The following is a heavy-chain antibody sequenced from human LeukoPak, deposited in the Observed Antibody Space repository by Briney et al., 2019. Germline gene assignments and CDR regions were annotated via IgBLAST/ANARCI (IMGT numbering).Heavy chain of an antibody. J-gene: IGHJ4*02. D-gene: IGHD1-26*01. CDR1: GYTFTTYD. CDR2: MNPNSGNT. Sequence: GASVKVSCKASGYTFTTYDINWVRQATGQGLEWMGWMNPNSGNTGCAQKFQGRVTMTRNTSISTAYMELSSLRSEDTAVYYCARGDRQAGGSYGNWGQGTLVTVSS. CDR3: ARGDRQAGGSYGN. V-gene: IGHV1-8*01.